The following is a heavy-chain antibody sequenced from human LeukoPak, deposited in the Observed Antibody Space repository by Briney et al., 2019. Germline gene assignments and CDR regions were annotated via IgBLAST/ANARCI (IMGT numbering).Heavy chain of an antibody. CDR3: ARGIAAASERAFDI. CDR1: GGSISSYY. V-gene: IGHV4-4*07. Sequence: SQTLSLTCTVSGGSISSYYWSWIRQPAGKGLEWIGRIYSSGGTDYNPSLKSRVTMSVDTSKNQFSLKLRSVTAADTAVYYCARGIAAASERAFDIWGQGTMVTVSS. D-gene: IGHD6-13*01. J-gene: IGHJ3*02. CDR2: IYSSGGT.